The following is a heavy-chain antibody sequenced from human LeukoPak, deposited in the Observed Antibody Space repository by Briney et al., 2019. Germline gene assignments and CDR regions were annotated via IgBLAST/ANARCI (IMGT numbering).Heavy chain of an antibody. CDR2: INPHGTEK. V-gene: IGHV3-7*01. D-gene: IGHD2-2*01. CDR1: GFIFGDNW. Sequence: GGSLRLSCVASGFIFGDNWMGWVRQAPGKGLEWVANINPHGTEKYYADSLEGRFSVSRDNAKNSVYLQMNSLRAEDTAVYYCARERLVVVGDAYYYYGMDVWGQGTTVTVSS. J-gene: IGHJ6*02. CDR3: ARERLVVVGDAYYYYGMDV.